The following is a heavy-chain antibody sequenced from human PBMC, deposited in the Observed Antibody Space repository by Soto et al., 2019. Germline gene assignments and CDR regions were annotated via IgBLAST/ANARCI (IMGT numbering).Heavy chain of an antibody. D-gene: IGHD2-21*01. V-gene: IGHV2-5*02. CDR2: IYWDDDK. CDR1: GFSLSTTGVG. CDR3: AQRLLTCGLGAERGNCFDP. J-gene: IGHJ5*02. Sequence: QITLKEAGPALVRPTQTLTLTCTFSGFSLSTTGVGVGWISQPPGKALEWLALIYWDDDKRYSPSLQHRLTITTDNSNNQVTLTMTNMDPVDTATYYCAQRLLTCGLGAERGNCFDPWGQGTLVTVSS.